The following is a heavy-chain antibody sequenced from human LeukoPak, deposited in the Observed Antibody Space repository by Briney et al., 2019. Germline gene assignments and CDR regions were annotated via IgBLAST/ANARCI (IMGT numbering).Heavy chain of an antibody. J-gene: IGHJ6*02. CDR3: ARDPGGAVAGDYYYYGMDV. V-gene: IGHV3-21*01. D-gene: IGHD6-19*01. CDR1: GFTFSSYS. Sequence: GGSLRLSCAASGFTFSSYSMNWVRQAPGKGLEWVSSISSSSSYIYYADSVKGRFTISRDNAKNSLYLQMNSLRAEDTAVYYCARDPGGAVAGDYYYYGMDVWGQGTTVTVSS. CDR2: ISSSSSYI.